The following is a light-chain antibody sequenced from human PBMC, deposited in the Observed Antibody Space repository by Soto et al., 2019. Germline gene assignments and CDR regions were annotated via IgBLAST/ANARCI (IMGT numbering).Light chain of an antibody. CDR1: SSDVGTYNY. Sequence: QSVLTQPASVSGSPGQSITISCTGTSSDVGTYNYVSWYQQHPGKAPKLIIYEVSNRPSGVSNRFSGSNSGNTASLTISGLRAEDEADYYCSSYTSTSTVYVFGGGTKLTVL. J-gene: IGLJ1*01. CDR2: EVS. V-gene: IGLV2-14*01. CDR3: SSYTSTSTVYV.